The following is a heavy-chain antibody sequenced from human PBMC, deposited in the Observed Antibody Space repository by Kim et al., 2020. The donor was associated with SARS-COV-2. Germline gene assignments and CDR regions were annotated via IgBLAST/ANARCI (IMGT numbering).Heavy chain of an antibody. D-gene: IGHD6-13*01. CDR3: ARVKQQKPYYYYGMDV. J-gene: IGHJ6*02. V-gene: IGHV4-59*01. Sequence: SPKSRVPISVDTSKNQSSLKLSSVTAADTAVYYCARVKQQKPYYYYGMDVWGQGTTVTVSS.